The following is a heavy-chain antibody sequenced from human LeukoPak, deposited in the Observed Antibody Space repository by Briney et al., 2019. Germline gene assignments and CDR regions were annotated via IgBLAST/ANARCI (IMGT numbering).Heavy chain of an antibody. Sequence: SETLSLTCAVSGYSITSGYYWGWIRQPPGKGLEWIGSVYHTGSPYYNPSLQSRVTISVDTSKNQFSLKLSSVTAADTAVYYCARDQWRWNSGSYYKDYWGQGTLVTVSS. CDR2: VYHTGSP. CDR1: GYSITSGYY. J-gene: IGHJ4*02. V-gene: IGHV4-38-2*02. D-gene: IGHD1-26*01. CDR3: ARDQWRWNSGSYYKDY.